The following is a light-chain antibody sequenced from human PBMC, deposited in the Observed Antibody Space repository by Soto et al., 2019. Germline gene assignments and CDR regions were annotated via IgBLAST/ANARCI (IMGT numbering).Light chain of an antibody. J-gene: IGKJ1*01. CDR1: QSVSSN. Sequence: EIVMTQSPATLSVSPGERPTLSCRASQSVSSNLAWYQQKPGQAPRLLIYDASNRATGIPDRFSGSGSGTDFTLTISRLEPEDFAVYYCQQYGSSPLTFGQGTKVDIK. V-gene: IGKV3-20*01. CDR2: DAS. CDR3: QQYGSSPLT.